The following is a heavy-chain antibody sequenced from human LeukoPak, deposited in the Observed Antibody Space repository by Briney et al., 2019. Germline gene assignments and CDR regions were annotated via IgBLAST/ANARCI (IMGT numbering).Heavy chain of an antibody. Sequence: GGSLRLSCAASGFTFSSYAMSWVRQALGKGLEWVSAISGSGGSTYYADSVKGRFAISRDNSKNTLYLQMNSLRAEDTAVYYFAKDSQLVFWYFYYLGQGTLVTVSS. D-gene: IGHD3-3*01. CDR2: ISGSGGST. J-gene: IGHJ4*02. CDR1: GFTFSSYA. CDR3: AKDSQLVFWYFYY. V-gene: IGHV3-23*01.